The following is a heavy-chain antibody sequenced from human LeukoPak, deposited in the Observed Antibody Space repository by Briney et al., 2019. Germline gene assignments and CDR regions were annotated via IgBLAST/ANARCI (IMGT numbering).Heavy chain of an antibody. Sequence: PSETLSLTCTVSGGSISGYYWSWIRQPPGKGLEWIGCVYYSGSTNYNPSLKSRVTISVDTSKNQFSLKLSSVTAADTAVYYCARDVKSKIAVSVLHAADIWGQGTMVTVSS. D-gene: IGHD6-19*01. CDR2: VYYSGST. CDR3: ARDVKSKIAVSVLHAADI. CDR1: GGSISGYY. V-gene: IGHV4-59*01. J-gene: IGHJ3*02.